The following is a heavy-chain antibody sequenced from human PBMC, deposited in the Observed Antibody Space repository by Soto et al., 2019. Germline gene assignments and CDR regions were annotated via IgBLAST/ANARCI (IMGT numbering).Heavy chain of an antibody. CDR2: ITFSGNTV. Sequence: GAALRLSCTDSGFTFRDYYMSWIRQAPGKGLEWISYITFSGNTVYYADSLKGRFTISRDNAKNSLYLQMNRLRAEDTAVYYCARVSWREKYGMDVWGQGSTVTVS. CDR3: ARVSWREKYGMDV. J-gene: IGHJ6*02. CDR1: GFTFRDYY. V-gene: IGHV3-11*01.